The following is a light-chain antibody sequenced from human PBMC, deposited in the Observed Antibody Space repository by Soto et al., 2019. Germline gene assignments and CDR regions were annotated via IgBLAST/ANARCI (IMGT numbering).Light chain of an antibody. V-gene: IGKV1-39*01. CDR2: AAS. Sequence: DIQMTQSPSSLSASVGDRVTITCRASQSISTYLNWYQQKPGKAPKLLLYAASTLQSGVPSRFSGSGSGTDFTLTISSLQPEDFATYYCQKSYNTPPITFGQGTRLEIK. CDR1: QSISTY. CDR3: QKSYNTPPIT. J-gene: IGKJ5*01.